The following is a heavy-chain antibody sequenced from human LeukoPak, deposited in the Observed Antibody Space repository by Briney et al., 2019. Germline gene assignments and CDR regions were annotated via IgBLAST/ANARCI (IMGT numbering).Heavy chain of an antibody. D-gene: IGHD2-21*01. CDR2: ISSSAGST. CDR3: ARPGCGGNCYYRMDV. Sequence: GGSLRLSCAASGFTFSNYAMSWVRQAPGKGLDWVSSISSSAGSTYYADSVKGRFAISRDNSRNTLFLQMNSLRADDTAVYYCARPGCGGNCYYRMDVWGKGTTVTVSS. V-gene: IGHV3-23*01. CDR1: GFTFSNYA. J-gene: IGHJ6*04.